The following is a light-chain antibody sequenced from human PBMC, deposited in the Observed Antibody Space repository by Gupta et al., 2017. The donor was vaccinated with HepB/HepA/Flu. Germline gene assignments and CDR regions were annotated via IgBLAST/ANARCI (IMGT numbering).Light chain of an antibody. CDR3: QQRNSFPIT. V-gene: IGKV1-39*01. Sequence: TQSPSSLSASVGDRVTITCRTSQSITNYVNWYQHKPGKAPNVLSYGASNVQSGVPSRVSGSGWGKVVNLTIDSREPEDFAIYYCQQRNSFPITFGRGTKVEIK. CDR2: GAS. J-gene: IGKJ4*01. CDR1: QSITNY.